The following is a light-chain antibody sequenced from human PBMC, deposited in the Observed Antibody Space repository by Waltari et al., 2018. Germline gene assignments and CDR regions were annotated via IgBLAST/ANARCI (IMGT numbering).Light chain of an antibody. Sequence: EIVLTQSPATVSLSPGERATLSCRASQSISSYLAWYQQRPGQAPRLLIYDASSRATGIPARFSGSGSGTDFTLTISSLEPEDFAVYYCQQRYSLLTFVGGTKVEIK. CDR2: DAS. J-gene: IGKJ4*01. CDR3: QQRYSLLT. V-gene: IGKV3-11*01. CDR1: QSISSY.